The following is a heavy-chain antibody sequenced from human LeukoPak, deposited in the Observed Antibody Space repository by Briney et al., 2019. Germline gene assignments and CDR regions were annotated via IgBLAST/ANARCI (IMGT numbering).Heavy chain of an antibody. CDR1: GGSISSYY. J-gene: IGHJ5*02. CDR2: IYHSGST. D-gene: IGHD2-15*01. V-gene: IGHV4-59*08. CDR3: ARRRCSGGSCYPDTDGFDP. Sequence: PSETLSLTCTVSGGSISSYYWSWIRQPPGKGLEWIGYIYHSGSTNYNPSLKSRVTISVDTSKNQFSLKLSSVTAADTAVYYCARRRCSGGSCYPDTDGFDPWGQGTLVTVSS.